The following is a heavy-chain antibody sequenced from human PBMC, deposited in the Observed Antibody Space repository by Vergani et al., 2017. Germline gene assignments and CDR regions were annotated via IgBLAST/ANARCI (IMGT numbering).Heavy chain of an antibody. CDR3: AKDREYQLLCLDY. V-gene: IGHV3-23*01. CDR1: GLTFSRYA. Sequence: EVKLLESGGGLVQPGGSLRLYCADSGLTFSRYAMSWVRQSPGKGLEWVSDISGSGGSTYYADSVKCRFTISRDNANNKLYLQMNSLRAEDTAVYYCAKDREYQLLCLDYWGQGTLVTVSS. J-gene: IGHJ4*02. D-gene: IGHD2-2*01. CDR2: ISGSGGST.